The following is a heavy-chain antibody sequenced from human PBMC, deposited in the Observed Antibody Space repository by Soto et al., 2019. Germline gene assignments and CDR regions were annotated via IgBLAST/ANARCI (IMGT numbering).Heavy chain of an antibody. CDR1: GYTFTGYY. J-gene: IGHJ5*02. CDR3: ARESFELYGSGSYYNWFDP. D-gene: IGHD3-10*01. CDR2: INPNSGGT. Sequence: PPASVKVSCKASGYTFTGYYMHWVRQAPGQGLEWMGWINPNSGGTNYAQKFQGWVTMTRDTSISTAYMELSRLRSDDTAVYYCARESFELYGSGSYYNWFDPWGQGTLVTVSS. V-gene: IGHV1-2*04.